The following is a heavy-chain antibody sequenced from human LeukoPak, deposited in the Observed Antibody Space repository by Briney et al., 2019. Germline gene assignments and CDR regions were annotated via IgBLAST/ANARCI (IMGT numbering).Heavy chain of an antibody. CDR3: ARTTAMVTIFDY. CDR2: ISYDGSNK. J-gene: IGHJ4*02. D-gene: IGHD5-18*01. V-gene: IGHV3-30-3*01. CDR1: GFTFSSYA. Sequence: GGSLRLSCAASGFTFSSYAMHWVRQAPGKGLEWVAVISYDGSNKYYADSVKGRFTISRDNSKNTLYLQMNSLRAEDTAVYYCARTTAMVTIFDYWGQGTLVTVSS.